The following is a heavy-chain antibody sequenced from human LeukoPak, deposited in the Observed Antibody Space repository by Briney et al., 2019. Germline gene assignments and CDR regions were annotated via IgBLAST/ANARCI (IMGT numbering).Heavy chain of an antibody. V-gene: IGHV4-39*07. Sequence: SETLSLTCSVSRGSISSSRNYWGWIRQPPGKGLEWFGNIFYSGSTYYSPSLRSRVTISVDTSKNQLSLKLSSVTAADTAVYYCARGYYDFWSGYYPFDYWGQGTLVTVSS. CDR1: RGSISSSRNY. J-gene: IGHJ4*02. CDR3: ARGYYDFWSGYYPFDY. CDR2: IFYSGST. D-gene: IGHD3-3*01.